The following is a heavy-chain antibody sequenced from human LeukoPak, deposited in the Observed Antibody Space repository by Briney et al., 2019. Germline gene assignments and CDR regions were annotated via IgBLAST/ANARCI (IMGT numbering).Heavy chain of an antibody. D-gene: IGHD2-2*02. J-gene: IGHJ4*02. CDR3: ARGQLLYEPNFDY. CDR2: INPNSGGT. CDR1: GYTFTGYY. V-gene: IGHV1-2*02. Sequence: ASVKVSCKASGYTFTGYYMHWVRQAPGQGLEWMGWINPNSGGTNYAQKFQGRVTMTRDTSISTAYMELSRLRSDDTAAYYCARGQLLYEPNFDYWGQGTLVTVSS.